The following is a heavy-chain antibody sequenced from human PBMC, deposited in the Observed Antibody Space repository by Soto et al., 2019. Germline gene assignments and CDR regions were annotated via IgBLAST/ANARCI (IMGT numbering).Heavy chain of an antibody. V-gene: IGHV4-34*01. D-gene: IGHD2-15*01. CDR3: ARGGYCSGGSCYPQVDY. J-gene: IGHJ4*02. CDR2: INHSGST. CDR1: GGSFSGYY. Sequence: PSETLSLTCAVYGGSFSGYYWSWIRQPPGKGLEWIGEINHSGSTNYNPSLKSRVTISVDTSKNQFSLKLSSVTAADTAVYYCARGGYCSGGSCYPQVDYWGQETLVTVSS.